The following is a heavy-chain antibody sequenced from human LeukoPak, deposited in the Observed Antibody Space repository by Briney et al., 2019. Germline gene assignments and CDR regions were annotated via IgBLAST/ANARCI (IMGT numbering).Heavy chain of an antibody. Sequence: ASVKVSCKASGYTFTNYDVNWVRQATGQGLEWMGWMNPNSGKAGYAHKFQGRVTITRNPSITTAYMELSSLRSEDTAVYYCARRNFDWFDPWGQGTLVTVSS. CDR3: ARRNFDWFDP. CDR2: MNPNSGKA. CDR1: GYTFTNYD. V-gene: IGHV1-8*03. J-gene: IGHJ5*02.